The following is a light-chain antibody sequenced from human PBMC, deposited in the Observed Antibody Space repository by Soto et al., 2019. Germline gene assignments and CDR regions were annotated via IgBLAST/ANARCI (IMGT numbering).Light chain of an antibody. V-gene: IGLV2-14*01. Sequence: QSVRSHPASVSWSPGHSISISCTGTTSDVGGYNYVSWYQQHPGKVPKLLIHEVSNRPSGVPNRFSGSKSGNTASLTISGLKAEDEADYYCLSTKSTISYVFGTWNKV. CDR2: EVS. CDR3: LSTKSTISYV. CDR1: TSDVGGYNY. J-gene: IGLJ1*01.